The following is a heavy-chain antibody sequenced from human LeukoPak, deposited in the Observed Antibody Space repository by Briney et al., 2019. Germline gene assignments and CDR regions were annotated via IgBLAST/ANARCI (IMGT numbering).Heavy chain of an antibody. J-gene: IGHJ4*02. V-gene: IGHV4-34*12. CDR2: VFHTGIT. D-gene: IGHD2-8*01. CDR1: GGSFSGYY. CDR3: ARHGILTDHSVRF. Sequence: PSETLSLTCAVYGGSFSGYYWSWIRQPPGKGLEWIGTVFHTGITHYNPSLKSRIGISVDTSKNQFSLNLNSVTAADTALYYCARHGILTDHSVRFWGQGILVTVSA.